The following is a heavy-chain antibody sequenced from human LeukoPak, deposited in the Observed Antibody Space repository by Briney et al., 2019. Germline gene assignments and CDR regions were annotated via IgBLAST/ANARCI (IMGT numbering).Heavy chain of an antibody. CDR1: GFTFSSYG. Sequence: GGSLRLSCAASGFTFSSYGMHWVRQAPGKGLEWVAFIRYDGSNKYYADSVKGRFTISRDNSKNTLYLQMNSLRAEDTAVYYCAKVQPSTTVTREDAFDIWGQGTMVTVSS. CDR3: AKVQPSTTVTREDAFDI. D-gene: IGHD4-17*01. V-gene: IGHV3-30*02. J-gene: IGHJ3*02. CDR2: IRYDGSNK.